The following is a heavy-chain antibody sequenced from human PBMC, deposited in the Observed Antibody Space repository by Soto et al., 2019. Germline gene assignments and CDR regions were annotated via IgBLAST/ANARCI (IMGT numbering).Heavy chain of an antibody. CDR3: GREKSDTYYYDSSGYYPYFDY. CDR2: IYSGGST. D-gene: IGHD3-22*01. Sequence: RGSLRLSCAASGFTVSSNYMSWVSQAPGKWLEWVSVIYSGGSTYYADSVKGRFTISRDNSKNTLYLQMNSLRAEDTAVYYCGREKSDTYYYDSSGYYPYFDYWGQGTLVTVSS. J-gene: IGHJ4*02. V-gene: IGHV3-66*01. CDR1: GFTVSSNY.